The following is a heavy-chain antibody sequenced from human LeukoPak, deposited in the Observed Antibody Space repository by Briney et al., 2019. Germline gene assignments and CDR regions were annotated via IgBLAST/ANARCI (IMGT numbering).Heavy chain of an antibody. CDR2: IYWNDDN. J-gene: IGHJ4*02. Sequence: SGPTLVNPTQTLTLTCTFSGCSLSTSGVGVGWIRQPPGNALEWLALIYWNDDNRYSPSLKIRLTITKDTSNNQVVLTMPNMDPVDTDKYSCAYYGGYNLILYYFDYWGQGTLVTVSS. CDR3: AYYGGYNLILYYFDY. CDR1: GCSLSTSGVG. V-gene: IGHV2-5*01. D-gene: IGHD5-24*01.